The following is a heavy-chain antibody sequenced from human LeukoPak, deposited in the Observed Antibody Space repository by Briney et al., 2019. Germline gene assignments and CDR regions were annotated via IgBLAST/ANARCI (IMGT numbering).Heavy chain of an antibody. CDR1: GYTFTSYD. D-gene: IGHD2-15*01. CDR2: MNPNSGNT. V-gene: IGHV1-8*03. Sequence: ASVKVSCKASGYTFTSYDINWVRQATGQGLEWIGWMNPNSGNTGYAQKFQGRATITRNTSISTAYMELSSLRSEDTAVYYCARARGGVVVVAASKSYYYYYMDVWGKGTTVTVSS. J-gene: IGHJ6*03. CDR3: ARARGGVVVVAASKSYYYYYMDV.